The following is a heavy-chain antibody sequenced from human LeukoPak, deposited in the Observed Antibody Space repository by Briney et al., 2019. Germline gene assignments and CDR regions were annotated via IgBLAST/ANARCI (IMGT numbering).Heavy chain of an antibody. CDR1: GYTFTSYG. Sequence: ASVKVSCKASGYTFTSYGISWVRQAPGQGLEWMGWISAYNGNTNYAQKLQGRVTMTTDTSTSTAYMELRSLRSDDTAVYYCARDSLYDSSGYYGSNDAFDIWGQGTMVTVSS. J-gene: IGHJ3*02. D-gene: IGHD3-22*01. CDR3: ARDSLYDSSGYYGSNDAFDI. CDR2: ISAYNGNT. V-gene: IGHV1-18*01.